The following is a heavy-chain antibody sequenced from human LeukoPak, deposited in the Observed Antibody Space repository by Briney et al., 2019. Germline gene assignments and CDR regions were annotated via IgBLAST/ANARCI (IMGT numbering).Heavy chain of an antibody. CDR3: ARDRTTGTTGNWFDL. Sequence: GGSLRLSCAASGFTFSSYSMNWVRPAPGKGLESVSSIISSSSYIYYAVSVKGRFTICRDNAKDSLYLQMNSLRAEDTAVYYCARDRTTGTTGNWFDLRGQGTLVTVSS. J-gene: IGHJ5*02. CDR2: IISSSSYI. D-gene: IGHD1-1*01. CDR1: GFTFSSYS. V-gene: IGHV3-21*01.